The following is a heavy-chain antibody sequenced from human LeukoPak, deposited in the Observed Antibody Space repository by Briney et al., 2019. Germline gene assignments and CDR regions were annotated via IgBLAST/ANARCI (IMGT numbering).Heavy chain of an antibody. V-gene: IGHV4-39*07. CDR3: ARDFGDWRTDY. CDR2: INYSGKI. D-gene: IGHD2-21*02. CDR1: GGSISSRTYY. J-gene: IGHJ4*02. Sequence: SETLSLTCTVSGGSISSRTYYWAWIRQPPGKGLEWIGSINYSGKITYNPSLKSRVTVSLDTSKSHFSLTLSSVTAADTAVYYCARDFGDWRTDYWGQGTLVTVSS.